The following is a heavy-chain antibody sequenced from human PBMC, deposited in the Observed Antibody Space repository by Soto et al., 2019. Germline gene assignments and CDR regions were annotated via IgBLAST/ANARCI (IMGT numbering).Heavy chain of an antibody. J-gene: IGHJ4*02. V-gene: IGHV4-61*03. CDR2: IFYIGST. CDR3: ARLPYSSSWYFDY. CDR1: GGSVSSGSYY. Sequence: PSETLSLTCAVSGGSVSSGSYYWSWIRQPPGKGLEWIGYIFYIGSTNYNPSLKSRVTISVDASKNHFSLKLTSVTAADTAVYYCARLPYSSSWYFDYWGQGILVTVSS. D-gene: IGHD6-13*01.